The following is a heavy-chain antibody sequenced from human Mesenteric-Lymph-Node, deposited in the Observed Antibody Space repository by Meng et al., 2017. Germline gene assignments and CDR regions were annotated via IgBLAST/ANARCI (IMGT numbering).Heavy chain of an antibody. D-gene: IGHD3-22*01. CDR2: INWNGGST. V-gene: IGHV3-20*04. CDR3: ARAHYYYDSSGYRVDYFDY. CDR1: GFTFDDYG. Sequence: GESLKISCAASGFTFDDYGMSWVRQAPGKGLEWVSGINWNGGSTGYADSVKGRFTISRDNAKNSLYLQMNSLRAEDTALYYCARAHYYYDSSGYRVDYFDYWGQGTLVTVSS. J-gene: IGHJ4*02.